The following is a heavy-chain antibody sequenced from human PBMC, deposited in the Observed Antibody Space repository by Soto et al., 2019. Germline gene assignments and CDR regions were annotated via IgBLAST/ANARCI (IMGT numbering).Heavy chain of an antibody. CDR1: GFTFSSYG. CDR3: AKDNRVGYFDWIGYYYYGMDV. J-gene: IGHJ6*02. V-gene: IGHV3-30*18. Sequence: LRLSCAASGFTFSSYGMHWVRQAPGKGLEWVAVISYDGSNKYYADSVKGRFTISRDNSKNTLYLQMNSLRAEDTAVYYCAKDNRVGYFDWIGYYYYGMDVWGQGTTVTVSS. D-gene: IGHD3-9*01. CDR2: ISYDGSNK.